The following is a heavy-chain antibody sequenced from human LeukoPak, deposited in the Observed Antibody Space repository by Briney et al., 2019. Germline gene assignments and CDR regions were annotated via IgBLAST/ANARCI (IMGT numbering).Heavy chain of an antibody. CDR3: VRDPSAMVFDY. D-gene: IGHD3-10*01. CDR1: GGSISRDGYY. V-gene: IGHV4-61*09. J-gene: IGHJ4*02. CDR2: IYSSGNT. Sequence: SETLSLNCTVSGGSISRDGYYWSWIRQPAGKGLEWIGQIYSSGNTNYNPSLKNRVTISVDTSRNQFFLNLRSVTAADRAIYYCVRDPSAMVFDYWGQGILVTVSS.